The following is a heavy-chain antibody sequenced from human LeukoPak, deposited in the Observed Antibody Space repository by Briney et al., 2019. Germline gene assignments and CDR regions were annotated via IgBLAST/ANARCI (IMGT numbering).Heavy chain of an antibody. CDR3: ASSRGYGGYDPPGYFQD. CDR1: GFTVSSNY. D-gene: IGHD5-12*01. Sequence: GGSLRLSCVASGFTVSSNYMSWVRQAPGKGLEWVSVFHGGGTAYYADSVKGRFTISSDTSKNTLYLQMYSLRAEDTAVYFCASSRGYGGYDPPGYFQDWGQGALVTVSS. J-gene: IGHJ1*01. CDR2: FHGGGTA. V-gene: IGHV3-53*01.